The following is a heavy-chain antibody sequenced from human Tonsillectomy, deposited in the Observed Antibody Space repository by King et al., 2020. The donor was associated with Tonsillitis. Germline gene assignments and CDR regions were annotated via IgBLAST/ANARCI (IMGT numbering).Heavy chain of an antibody. J-gene: IGHJ3*02. CDR1: GGSFSGNS. Sequence: VQLQQWGAGLLKPLETLSLTCAVYGGSFSGNSWNWIRQPPGKGLEWIGEINHSGSTNYKPTTYNPSLKSRVSISVDTSKKQFSLSLSSVTAADTALYYCASGDFDIWGQGTMVTVSS. V-gene: IGHV4-34*01. CDR3: ASGDFDI. CDR2: INHSGST.